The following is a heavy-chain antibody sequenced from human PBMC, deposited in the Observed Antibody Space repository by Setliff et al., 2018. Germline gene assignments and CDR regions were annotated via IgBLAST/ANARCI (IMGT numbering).Heavy chain of an antibody. D-gene: IGHD2-15*01. CDR2: IWGDGVNK. CDR1: GFTFSTYR. CDR3: ARTCSGSGCYAGLES. Sequence: GGSLRLSCAASGFTFSTYRMHWVRQAPGKGLEWVAVIWGDGVNKFHADSVKGRFTISRDNSKNTPYLQMNSLRPEDTAVYYCARTCSGSGCYAGLESWGQGTPVTVSS. J-gene: IGHJ4*02. V-gene: IGHV3-33*08.